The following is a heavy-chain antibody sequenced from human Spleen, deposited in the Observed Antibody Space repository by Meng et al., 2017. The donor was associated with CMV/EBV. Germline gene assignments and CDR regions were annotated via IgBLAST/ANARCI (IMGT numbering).Heavy chain of an antibody. Sequence: GSLRLSCTVSGGSISTYYWYWIRQPPGKGLEWIGYVYYSGTTNYNPSLKSRVTTSVDTSKNQFSLKLSSVTAADTAVYYCARGLGGSYGWFDPWGQGTLVTVSS. CDR2: VYYSGTT. J-gene: IGHJ5*02. CDR3: ARGLGGSYGWFDP. V-gene: IGHV4-59*01. D-gene: IGHD1-26*01. CDR1: GGSISTYY.